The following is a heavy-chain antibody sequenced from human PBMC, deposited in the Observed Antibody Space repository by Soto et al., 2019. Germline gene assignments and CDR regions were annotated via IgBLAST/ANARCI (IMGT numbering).Heavy chain of an antibody. Sequence: PSETLSLTCTVSGGSISSYYWSWIRQPPGKGLEWIASIYNNGSTQYNPSLKSRVTIFVDTSKNEFSLKVTSVTAADTGVYFCASRYAPSEFDHWGQGSLVTVSS. J-gene: IGHJ4*02. D-gene: IGHD2-2*01. CDR2: IYNNGST. V-gene: IGHV4-4*08. CDR3: ASRYAPSEFDH. CDR1: GGSISSYY.